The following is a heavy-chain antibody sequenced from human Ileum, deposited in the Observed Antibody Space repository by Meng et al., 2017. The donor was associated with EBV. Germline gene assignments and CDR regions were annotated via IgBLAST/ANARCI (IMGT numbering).Heavy chain of an antibody. D-gene: IGHD2-15*01. V-gene: IGHV1-3*01. Sequence: QVQLVQSGAEVKKPGASVKVSCKASGYTFTSYAIHWVRQAPGQRLEWMGWISGYNGNTKYGQKLQGRVIMTTDTHTNTAFMELRSLTSDDTAVYYCASGTPGRSYCDYWGQGTLVTVSS. CDR2: ISGYNGNT. J-gene: IGHJ4*02. CDR3: ASGTPGRSYCDY. CDR1: GYTFTSYA.